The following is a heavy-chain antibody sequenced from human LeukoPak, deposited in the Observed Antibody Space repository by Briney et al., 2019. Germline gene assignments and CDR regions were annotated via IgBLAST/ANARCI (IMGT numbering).Heavy chain of an antibody. J-gene: IGHJ4*02. CDR3: ARDIVATGGRYFDH. CDR2: IWYDGRDK. V-gene: IGHV3-33*01. D-gene: IGHD6-25*01. CDR1: GFIFRSYG. Sequence: GGSLRLSCAASGFIFRSYGMHWVHQTPGEGLEWVAAIWYDGRDKYYADSVKGRFTISRDNSENTLSLQMNSLRGEDTAVYYCARDIVATGGRYFDHWGQGTLVTVSS.